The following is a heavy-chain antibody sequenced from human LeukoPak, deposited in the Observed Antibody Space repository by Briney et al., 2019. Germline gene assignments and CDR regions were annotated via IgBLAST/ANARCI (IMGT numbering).Heavy chain of an antibody. D-gene: IGHD3-10*01. Sequence: ASVKVSCKASGYTFTGYYMYWVRQAPGQGLECMGWMNPNSGGTNYAQKFQGRVTMTRDTSISTAYMELSRLNPDDTAVYYCARGITTVRGVIRLYGFQHWGQGTLVIVSS. CDR3: ARGITTVRGVIRLYGFQH. CDR1: GYTFTGYY. J-gene: IGHJ1*01. V-gene: IGHV1-2*02. CDR2: MNPNSGGT.